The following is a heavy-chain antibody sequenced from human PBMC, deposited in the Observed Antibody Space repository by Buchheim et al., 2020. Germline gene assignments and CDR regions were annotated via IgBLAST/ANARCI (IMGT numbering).Heavy chain of an antibody. CDR1: GGAFNNFA. V-gene: IGHV1-69*01. CDR3: ARDLRAMNHYYYMDV. Sequence: QVQLVQSGAEMRKPGSSVKVSCRASGGAFNNFAFSWVRQAPGQGLEWMGGIIPIFGSSEYALKFQGRLTITADESTTTVHMELSSLTSEDTAVYYCARDLRAMNHYYYMDVWGRGT. CDR2: IIPIFGSS. J-gene: IGHJ6*03. D-gene: IGHD1-14*01.